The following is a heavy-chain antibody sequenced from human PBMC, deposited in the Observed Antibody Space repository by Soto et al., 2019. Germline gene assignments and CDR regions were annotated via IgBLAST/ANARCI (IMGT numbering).Heavy chain of an antibody. J-gene: IGHJ5*02. V-gene: IGHV1-2*02. D-gene: IGHD3-16*02. CDR3: AKDPEASFNWFDP. Sequence: ASVKVSCKATGYIFTDYYLHWVRQAPGQGLEWMGWINPKTGGRKYAQKFQGRVTMTRDTSISTAYMELSSLRSDDTAVYYCAKDPEASFNWFDPWGQGTLVTV. CDR2: INPKTGGR. CDR1: GYIFTDYY.